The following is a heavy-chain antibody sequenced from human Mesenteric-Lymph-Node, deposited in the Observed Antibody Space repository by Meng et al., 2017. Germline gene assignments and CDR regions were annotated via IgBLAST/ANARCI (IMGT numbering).Heavy chain of an antibody. J-gene: IGHJ5*02. CDR1: GASTSSSSNY. CDR3: ARGGTGGGWFDP. V-gene: IGHV4-39*07. D-gene: IGHD3-16*01. CDR2: IYYTENT. Sequence: LQEAGPGPVNPSAPLPPACTVSGASTSSSSNYWGWIRQPPGKGLEWIGSIYYTENTYYTPSLKSRVIISVDTSKTHFSLNLSSVTAADTAVYYCARGGTGGGWFDPWGQGTLVTVSS.